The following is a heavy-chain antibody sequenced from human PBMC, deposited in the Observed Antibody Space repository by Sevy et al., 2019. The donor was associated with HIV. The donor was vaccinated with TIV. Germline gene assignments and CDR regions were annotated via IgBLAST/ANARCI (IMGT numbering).Heavy chain of an antibody. V-gene: IGHV3-21*01. CDR2: ISRGSSYI. CDR3: ARLGADDSDY. CDR1: GFTFSSYS. Sequence: GGSLRLSCAASGFTFSSYSMNWVRQAPGKGLEWVSSISRGSSYIYYADSVKGRFTISRDNAKNSLYLQMNSLRAEDTAVYYCARLGADDSDYWGQGTLVTVSS. J-gene: IGHJ4*02. D-gene: IGHD3-9*01.